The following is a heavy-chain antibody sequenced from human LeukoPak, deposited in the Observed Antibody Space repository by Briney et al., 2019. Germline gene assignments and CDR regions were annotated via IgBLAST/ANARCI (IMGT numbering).Heavy chain of an antibody. Sequence: SETLSLTCTVSDGSISSYYWSWIRQPPGKGLEWIGYIYYSGSTNYNPSLKSRVTISVDTSKNQFSLKLSSVTAADTAVYYCARAPAIAVAGYFDYWGQGTLVTVSS. V-gene: IGHV4-59*01. CDR1: DGSISSYY. CDR3: ARAPAIAVAGYFDY. CDR2: IYYSGST. J-gene: IGHJ4*02. D-gene: IGHD6-19*01.